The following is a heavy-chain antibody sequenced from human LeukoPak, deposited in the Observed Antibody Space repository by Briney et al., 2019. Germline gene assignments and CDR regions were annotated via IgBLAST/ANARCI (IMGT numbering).Heavy chain of an antibody. CDR1: AFTCSNAC. CDR3: TTDWWRAYDGGNNWFDP. CDR2: PKGKSDGGTT. D-gene: IGHD5-12*01. Sequence: AGSLSCYGSASAFTCSNACRRWLRQAPGMGLEWVGRPKGKSDGGTTDYAASVNGRFTISRDDSKNTLNLQMNSVKTEDTAAQYCTTDWWRAYDGGNNWFDPWGQGTLVTVSS. J-gene: IGHJ5*02. V-gene: IGHV3-15*01.